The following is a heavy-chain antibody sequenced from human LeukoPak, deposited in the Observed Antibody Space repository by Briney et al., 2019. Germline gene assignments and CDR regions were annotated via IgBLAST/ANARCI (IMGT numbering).Heavy chain of an antibody. V-gene: IGHV1-8*01. CDR3: ARGLWELGAFDI. D-gene: IGHD1-26*01. Sequence: ASVKVSCKASGYTFTSYDINWVRQATGQGLEWMGWMNPNSGNTGYAQKFQGRVTMTRNTSISTAYMELSSLRSEDTAVYYCARGLWELGAFDIWGQGTMVTVSS. CDR1: GYTFTSYD. J-gene: IGHJ3*02. CDR2: MNPNSGNT.